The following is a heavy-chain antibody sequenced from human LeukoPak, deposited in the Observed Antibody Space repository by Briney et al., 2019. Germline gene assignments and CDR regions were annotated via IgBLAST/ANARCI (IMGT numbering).Heavy chain of an antibody. J-gene: IGHJ3*01. D-gene: IGHD7-27*01. V-gene: IGHV3-48*02. CDR2: IDSGSGNI. CDR3: AREDDDWGPNTLDV. CDR1: GFTFSSHS. Sequence: PGGSLRLSCAASGFTFSSHSMNWVRHAPGKGLEWVSYIDSGSGNIYYRDSVKGRFTISRDNAQNSLYLQMDSLRDEDTAVYYCAREDDDWGPNTLDVWGQGTVVTVSS.